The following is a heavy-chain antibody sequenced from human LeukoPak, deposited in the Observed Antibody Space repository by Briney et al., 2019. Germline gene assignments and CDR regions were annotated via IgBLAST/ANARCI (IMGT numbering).Heavy chain of an antibody. CDR1: GFSFSTYA. V-gene: IGHV3-64*01. D-gene: IGHD5-24*01. CDR3: ARDYVSNGYSPGAFDI. CDR2: ISTDGSRT. J-gene: IGHJ3*02. Sequence: GGSLRLSCAASGFSFSTYAIHWVRQAPGKGLEYVSAISTDGSRTYYGNSVKGRFTISRDNSKNTLYLQMNSLRAEDTAVYYCARDYVSNGYSPGAFDIWGQGTMVTVSS.